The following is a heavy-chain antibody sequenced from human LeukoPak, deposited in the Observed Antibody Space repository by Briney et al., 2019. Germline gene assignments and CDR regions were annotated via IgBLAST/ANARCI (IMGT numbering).Heavy chain of an antibody. Sequence: SETLSLTCTVSGGSISSYYWSWIRQPPGKGLEWIGYIYYSGSTNYNPSLKSRVTISVDTSKNQFSLKLSSVTAADTAVYYCARDPYYYDSGSYVYFDSWGQGTLVTVSS. D-gene: IGHD3-10*01. CDR3: ARDPYYYDSGSYVYFDS. J-gene: IGHJ4*02. V-gene: IGHV4-59*01. CDR1: GGSISSYY. CDR2: IYYSGST.